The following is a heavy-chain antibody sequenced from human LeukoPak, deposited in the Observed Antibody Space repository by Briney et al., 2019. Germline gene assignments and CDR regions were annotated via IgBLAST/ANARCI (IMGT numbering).Heavy chain of an antibody. CDR2: IYYSGST. CDR1: GGSISSYY. CDR3: ARTYYDFWSYYFDY. J-gene: IGHJ4*02. D-gene: IGHD3-3*01. V-gene: IGHV4-59*01. Sequence: PSETLSLTCTVSGGSISSYYWSWIRQPPGKGLEWIGYIYYSGSTNYIPSLKSRVTISVDTSKNQFSLKLSSVTAADTAVYYCARTYYDFWSYYFDYWGQGTLVTVSS.